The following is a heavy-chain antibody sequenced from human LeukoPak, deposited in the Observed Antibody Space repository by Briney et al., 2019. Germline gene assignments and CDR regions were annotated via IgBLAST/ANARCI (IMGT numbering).Heavy chain of an antibody. V-gene: IGHV3-73*01. Sequence: PGGSLRLSWAASGFTFSDYAMSWVRQASGKGLEWVGRIKSKANNYATAYGASVTGRFTISRDDSRNTAYLQMNSLNIEDTAVYYCTRFDDAFDIWGQGTMVTVSS. CDR2: IKSKANNYAT. J-gene: IGHJ3*02. CDR3: TRFDDAFDI. CDR1: GFTFSDYA.